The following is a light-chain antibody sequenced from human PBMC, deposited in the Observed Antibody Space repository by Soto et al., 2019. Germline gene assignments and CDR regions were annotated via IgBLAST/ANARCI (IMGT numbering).Light chain of an antibody. Sequence: SYELTQPPSVSVSPGQTARITCSGDALPKKYAYWYQQKPGQAPVLVIYKDSERPSGIPERFSGSSSGTTVTLTISGVQAEDGADNNCKSGDKGGTVVFAGGTKPTLL. J-gene: IGLJ2*01. CDR2: KDS. CDR1: ALPKKY. CDR3: KSGDKGGTVV. V-gene: IGLV3-25*03.